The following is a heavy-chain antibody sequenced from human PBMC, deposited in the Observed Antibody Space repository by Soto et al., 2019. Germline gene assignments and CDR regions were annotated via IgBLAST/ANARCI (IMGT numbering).Heavy chain of an antibody. V-gene: IGHV1-18*01. J-gene: IGHJ6*02. Sequence: QVQLVQSGAEVKNPGASVKVSCKASGYTFTRYGIDWARQAPGQGLEWMGWINTYKGNTNYAQNVQGRVTLTTDTSTSTAYMELRSLTSNDTAIYYCAMVDVYVTPSPQDVWGQGTTVIVSS. CDR2: INTYKGNT. CDR1: GYTFTRYG. CDR3: AMVDVYVTPSPQDV. D-gene: IGHD3-16*01.